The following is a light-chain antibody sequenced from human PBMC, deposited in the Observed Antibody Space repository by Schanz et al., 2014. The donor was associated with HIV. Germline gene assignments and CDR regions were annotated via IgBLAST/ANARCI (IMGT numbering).Light chain of an antibody. CDR2: DVN. CDR3: AGWHDSLNVWV. V-gene: IGLV2-14*03. J-gene: IGLJ3*02. Sequence: QSALIQPASVSGSPGQSITISCTGTSSDIGAYNYVSWYQQHPGKAPKLMIYDVNIRPSGVPDRFSGSKSGTSASLAISGLQSEDEADYYCAGWHDSLNVWVFGGGTKLTVL. CDR1: SSDIGAYNY.